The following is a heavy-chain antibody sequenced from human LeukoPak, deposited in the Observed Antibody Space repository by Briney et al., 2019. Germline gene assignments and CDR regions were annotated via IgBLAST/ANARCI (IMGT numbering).Heavy chain of an antibody. CDR2: ICTTGGMT. Sequence: GGSLRLSCAASGFTFSSYAMSWVRQAPGKGLEWVSAICTTGGMTYSAASVKGRFTISRDNSKNTVYLQMNSLRADDTALYYCAKDGGAAFDYWGQGTLVTVSS. CDR3: AKDGGAAFDY. CDR1: GFTFSSYA. V-gene: IGHV3-23*01. J-gene: IGHJ4*02. D-gene: IGHD3-16*01.